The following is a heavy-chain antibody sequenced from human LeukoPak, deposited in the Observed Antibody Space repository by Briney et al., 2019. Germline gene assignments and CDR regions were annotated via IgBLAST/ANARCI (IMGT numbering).Heavy chain of an antibody. CDR1: GGSISSYY. J-gene: IGHJ4*02. V-gene: IGHV4-59*01. Sequence: SETLSLTCTVSGGSISSYYWSWIRQPPGKGLESIGYIYYSGSTNYNPSLKSRVTISVDTSKNQFSLKLSSVTAADTAVYYCARGAVAGPRTFDYWGQGTLVTVSS. CDR3: ARGAVAGPRTFDY. CDR2: IYYSGST. D-gene: IGHD6-19*01.